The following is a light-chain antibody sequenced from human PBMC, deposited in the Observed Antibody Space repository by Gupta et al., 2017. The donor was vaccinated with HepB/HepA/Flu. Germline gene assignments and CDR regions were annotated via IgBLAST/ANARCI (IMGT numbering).Light chain of an antibody. J-gene: IGKJ1*01. Sequence: DIQMTQSPSTLSASVGDRVTITCRASQSISSWLAWYQQKPGKAPKLLIYNASSLESGVPSRFSGSGSGTEFTLTISSLQPDDFATYYCQQYNGYPWTFGQGTRVEIK. CDR1: QSISSW. CDR3: QQYNGYPWT. V-gene: IGKV1-5*03. CDR2: NAS.